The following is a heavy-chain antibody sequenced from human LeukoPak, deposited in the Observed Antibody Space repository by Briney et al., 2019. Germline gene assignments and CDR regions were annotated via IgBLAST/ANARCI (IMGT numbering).Heavy chain of an antibody. D-gene: IGHD1-26*01. V-gene: IGHV4-4*02. CDR2: ISLAGQT. Sequence: NASGTLSLTCGVSGGSISGTNWWSWVRQPPGQGLERIGEISLAGQTNYNPSLNGRVTMSLDKSSNQLSLHLTSVTAADTATYFCSRESGPFCPFGYWGQGTLVIVSS. J-gene: IGHJ4*02. CDR1: GGSISGTNW. CDR3: SRESGPFCPFGY.